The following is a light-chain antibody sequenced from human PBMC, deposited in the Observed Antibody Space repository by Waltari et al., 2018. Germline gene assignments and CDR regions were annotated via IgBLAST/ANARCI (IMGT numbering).Light chain of an antibody. CDR2: AVF. Sequence: DIQMTQSPSSLSASVGDRVTITCQSSQTIDNYLNWYQHKVGEGPPLLIYAVFSVQSGVSSRFRGTGSGTNFSLTINNLQPEDFATYYCQQSYSSPKTFGQGTKLEI. CDR1: QTIDNY. V-gene: IGKV1-39*01. CDR3: QQSYSSPKT. J-gene: IGKJ2*01.